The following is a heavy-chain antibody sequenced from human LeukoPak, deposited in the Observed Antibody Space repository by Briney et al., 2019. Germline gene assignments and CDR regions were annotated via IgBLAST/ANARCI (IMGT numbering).Heavy chain of an antibody. J-gene: IGHJ4*02. CDR3: ARVTGYVMEDYFDY. V-gene: IGHV4-4*07. D-gene: IGHD6-13*01. Sequence: SETLSLTCTVSGGSISIYYWNWIRQPAGKGLEWIGRIYTSGSTKYNPSLKSRVTMSVDTSKNQFSLRLSSVTAADTAVYYCARVTGYVMEDYFDYWGQGTLVTVSS. CDR1: GGSISIYY. CDR2: IYTSGST.